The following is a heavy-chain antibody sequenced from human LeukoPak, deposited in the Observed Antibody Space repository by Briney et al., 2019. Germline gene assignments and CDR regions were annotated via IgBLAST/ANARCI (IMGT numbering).Heavy chain of an antibody. J-gene: IGHJ4*02. V-gene: IGHV3-30*02. CDR2: IRYDGSNK. CDR3: YRESSPYYDFWSGYYKGFDY. CDR1: GFTFSSYG. Sequence: GGSLRLSCAASGFTFSSYGMHWVRQAPGKGLEWVAFIRYDGSNKYYADSVKGRFTISRDNSKNTLYLQMNSLRAEDTAVYYCYRESSPYYDFWSGYYKGFDYWGQGTLVTVSS. D-gene: IGHD3-3*01.